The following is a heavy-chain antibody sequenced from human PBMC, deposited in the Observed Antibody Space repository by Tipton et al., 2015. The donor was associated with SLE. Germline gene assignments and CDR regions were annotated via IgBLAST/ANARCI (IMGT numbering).Heavy chain of an antibody. Sequence: TLSLTCTVSGGSISSSSYYWGWIRQPPGKGLEWIGSIYYSGSTYYNPSLKSRVTISVDTSKNQFSLKLSSMTAADTAVYYCARLPYSYSNPFDYWGQGTLVTVSS. CDR2: IYYSGST. V-gene: IGHV4-39*07. J-gene: IGHJ4*02. CDR1: GGSISSSSYY. CDR3: ARLPYSYSNPFDY. D-gene: IGHD5-18*01.